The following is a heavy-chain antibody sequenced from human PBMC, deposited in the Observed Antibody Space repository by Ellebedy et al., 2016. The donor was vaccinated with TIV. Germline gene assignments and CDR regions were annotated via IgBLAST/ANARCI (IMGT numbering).Heavy chain of an antibody. V-gene: IGHV4-39*01. CDR2: IYYSGST. CDR1: GGSISSSSYY. CDR3: ASYYYGSGADSNP. J-gene: IGHJ5*02. D-gene: IGHD3-10*01. Sequence: SETLSLTXTVSGGSISSSSYYWGWIRQPPGKGLEWIGSIYYSGSTYYNPSLKSRVTISVDTSKNQFSLKLSSVTAADTAVYYCASYYYGSGADSNPWGQGTLVTVSS.